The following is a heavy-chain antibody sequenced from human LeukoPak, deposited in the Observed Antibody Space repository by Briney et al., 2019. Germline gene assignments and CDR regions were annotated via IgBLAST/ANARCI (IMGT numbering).Heavy chain of an antibody. J-gene: IGHJ5*02. Sequence: MSSETLSLTCIGSDDSVNTYYCSWIRQAPGKGLEWIGYIYNRGSTKYNPSLKSRATISVDTSKNQFSLKLTSVTAADTAVYYCAMSNTVRRPFLDPWGQGTLVTVSS. CDR2: IYNRGST. V-gene: IGHV4-59*02. CDR1: DDSVNTYY. CDR3: AMSNTVRRPFLDP. D-gene: IGHD4-11*01.